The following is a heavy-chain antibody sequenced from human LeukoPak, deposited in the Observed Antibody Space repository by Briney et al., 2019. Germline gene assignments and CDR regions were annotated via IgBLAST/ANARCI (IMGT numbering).Heavy chain of an antibody. J-gene: IGHJ4*02. CDR3: ARLGAADY. CDR1: GGSISSYY. CDR2: IYYSGST. Sequence: SETLSLTCTVSGGSISSYYWSWIRQPPGKGLEWIGYIYYSGSTNYNPSLKSRVTISVDTSKNQFSLKLSSVTAADTAVYYCARLGAADYWGQGTLVTVSS. V-gene: IGHV4-59*01. D-gene: IGHD1-26*01.